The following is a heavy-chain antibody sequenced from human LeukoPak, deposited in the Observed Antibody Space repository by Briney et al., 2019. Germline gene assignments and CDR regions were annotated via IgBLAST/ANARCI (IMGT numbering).Heavy chain of an antibody. CDR1: GFTFSSYA. V-gene: IGHV3-23*01. Sequence: HAGGSLRLSCAASGFTFSSYAMSWVRQAPGKGLEWVSTISGSGTTTYYADSVKGRFTISRDNSKNTLYLQMNSLRAEDTAASYCTKRPVVVITTPYFDYWGQGTLVTVSS. D-gene: IGHD3-22*01. CDR2: ISGSGTTT. J-gene: IGHJ4*02. CDR3: TKRPVVVITTPYFDY.